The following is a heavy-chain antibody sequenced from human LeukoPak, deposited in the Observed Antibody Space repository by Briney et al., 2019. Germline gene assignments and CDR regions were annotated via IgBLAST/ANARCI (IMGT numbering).Heavy chain of an antibody. CDR3: ARDDYGDSKGRFDP. CDR2: IKQDGSEK. CDR1: GFTFSSYW. D-gene: IGHD4-17*01. J-gene: IGHJ5*02. V-gene: IGHV3-7*01. Sequence: GGSLRLSCAASGFTFSSYWMSWVRQAPGKGLEWVANIKQDGSEKYYVDSVKGRFTISRDNAKNSLYLQMNSLRAEDTAVYYCARDDYGDSKGRFDPWGQGTLVTVSS.